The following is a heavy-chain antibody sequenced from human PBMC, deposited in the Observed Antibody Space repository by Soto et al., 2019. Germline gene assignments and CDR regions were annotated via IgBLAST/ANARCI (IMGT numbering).Heavy chain of an antibody. CDR1: GGTFSSHT. CDR2: IIPALGTA. D-gene: IGHD4-17*01. Sequence: QDQLVHSGAEVKKPGSSVRVSCKASGGTFSSHTFSWVRQAPGQGLEWMGRIIPALGTATYAQKFQGRVTITADESATTVYMELNSLRSEDMAVYYCARLDFGDYWYFDLWGRGTLVTVSS. V-gene: IGHV1-69*08. J-gene: IGHJ2*01. CDR3: ARLDFGDYWYFDL.